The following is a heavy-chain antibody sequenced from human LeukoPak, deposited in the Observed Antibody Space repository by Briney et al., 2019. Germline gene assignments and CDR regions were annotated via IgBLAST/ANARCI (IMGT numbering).Heavy chain of an antibody. Sequence: PSETLSLTCTVSGGSISSYYWSWIRQPPGKGLEWIGYFYYSGSTNYNPSLKSRVTISVDTSKNQFSLKLSSVTAADTAVYYCARDLALWLLPARAFDIWGQGTMVTVSS. J-gene: IGHJ3*02. CDR2: FYYSGST. CDR3: ARDLALWLLPARAFDI. V-gene: IGHV4-59*12. CDR1: GGSISSYY. D-gene: IGHD3-22*01.